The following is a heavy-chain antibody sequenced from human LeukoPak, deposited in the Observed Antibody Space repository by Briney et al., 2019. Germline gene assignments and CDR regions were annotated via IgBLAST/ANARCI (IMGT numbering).Heavy chain of an antibody. J-gene: IGHJ3*01. V-gene: IGHV3-23*01. CDR1: GFTFSSYS. D-gene: IGHD4/OR15-4a*01. CDR3: AKDLFMDNYGGGSLGGAYDV. Sequence: PGGSLKLFCAASGFTFSSYSMNWVRQAPGKGLDWISIISGSGGSWYFADSVKGRFTISRDNSKNTVYLQMNNLRGEDTAVYYCAKDLFMDNYGGGSLGGAYDVWGHGTVVTVSA. CDR2: ISGSGGSW.